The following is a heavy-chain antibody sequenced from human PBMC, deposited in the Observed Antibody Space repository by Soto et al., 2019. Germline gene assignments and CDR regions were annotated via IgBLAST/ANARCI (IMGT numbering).Heavy chain of an antibody. J-gene: IGHJ4*02. V-gene: IGHV1-3*01. CDR2: INAGDGYT. Sequence: QVQLVQSGAEVKKPGASVKVSCKGSGYTFSSFAVHWVRQAPGQGLEWMGWINAGDGYTKLSQKFQGRVTITRDTSATTAFMELNSLRSEDTAVYYCAVGGGGTRYWGQGTLVTVSS. D-gene: IGHD2-15*01. CDR1: GYTFSSFA. CDR3: AVGGGGTRY.